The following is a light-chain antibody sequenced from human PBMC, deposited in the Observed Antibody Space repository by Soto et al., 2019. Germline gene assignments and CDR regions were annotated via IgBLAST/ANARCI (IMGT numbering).Light chain of an antibody. CDR2: QDS. V-gene: IGLV3-1*01. Sequence: SYELTQPPSVSVSPGQTASITCSGDKLGDKYACWYQQKPGQSPVLVIYQDSKRPSGIPERFSGSNSGNTATLTISGTQAMDEADYYCQAWDSSTVVFGGVTQVTVL. CDR1: KLGDKY. J-gene: IGLJ2*01. CDR3: QAWDSSTVV.